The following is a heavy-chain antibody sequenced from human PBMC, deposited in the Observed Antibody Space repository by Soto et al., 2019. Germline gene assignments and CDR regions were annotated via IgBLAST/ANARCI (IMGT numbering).Heavy chain of an antibody. J-gene: IGHJ5*02. CDR3: ARDRIEHSGTYWLDL. CDR1: GGSISNYY. D-gene: IGHD6-13*01. CDR2: LSNSGIT. Sequence: SETLSLTCTVSGGSISNYYWSWIRQSPGKGLEWIGYLSNSGITNYNPSLESRVTISRDTSTNQFSLKLTSVTAADTDVYYCARDRIEHSGTYWLDLWGQANLLTVS. V-gene: IGHV4-59*01.